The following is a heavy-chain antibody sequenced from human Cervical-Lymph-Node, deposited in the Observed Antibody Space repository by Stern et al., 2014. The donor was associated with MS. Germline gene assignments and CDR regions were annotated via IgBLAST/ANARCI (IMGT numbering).Heavy chain of an antibody. Sequence: DQLVESGPGLVKPSETLSLTCTVSGASISSSYLSWIRQPPGKGPEWIAYIYYSGITNYNPSLRSRVTISVDMAKNQFSLKVTSVTAADTAVYYCAKWGTGGYGHFDYWGQGILVTVSS. CDR3: AKWGTGGYGHFDY. D-gene: IGHD3-16*01. J-gene: IGHJ4*02. CDR1: GASISSSY. V-gene: IGHV4-59*01. CDR2: IYYSGIT.